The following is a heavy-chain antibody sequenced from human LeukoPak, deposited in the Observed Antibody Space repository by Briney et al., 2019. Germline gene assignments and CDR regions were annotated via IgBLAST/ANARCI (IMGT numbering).Heavy chain of an antibody. J-gene: IGHJ3*02. Sequence: SETLSLTCTVSGGSISSYYWSWIRQPAGKGLEWIGRIYTSGSTNYNPSLKSRVTMSVDTSKNQFSLKLSSVTAADTAVYYCARDHNYGSGSDAFDIRGQGTMVTVSS. D-gene: IGHD3-10*01. CDR2: IYTSGST. CDR3: ARDHNYGSGSDAFDI. V-gene: IGHV4-4*07. CDR1: GGSISSYY.